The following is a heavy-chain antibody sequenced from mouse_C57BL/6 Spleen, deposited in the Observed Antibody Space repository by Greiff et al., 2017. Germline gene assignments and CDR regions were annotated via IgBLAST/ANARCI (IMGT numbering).Heavy chain of an antibody. D-gene: IGHD2-4*01. V-gene: IGHV1-81*01. CDR1: GYTFTSYG. J-gene: IGHJ4*01. CDR2: IYPRSGNT. Sequence: VQGVESGAELARPGASVKLSCKASGYTFTSYGISWVKQRTGQGLEWIGEIYPRSGNTYYNEKFKGKATLTADKSSSTAYMELRSLTSEDSAVYFCARVDYDYPYAMDYWGQGTSVTVSS. CDR3: ARVDYDYPYAMDY.